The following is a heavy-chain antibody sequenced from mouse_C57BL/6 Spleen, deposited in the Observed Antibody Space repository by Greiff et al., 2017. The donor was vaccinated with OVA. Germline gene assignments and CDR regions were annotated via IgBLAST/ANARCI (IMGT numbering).Heavy chain of an antibody. CDR2: INPNNGGT. CDR3: ARARITTVVATEYFDV. V-gene: IGHV1-22*01. CDR1: GYTFTDYN. D-gene: IGHD1-1*01. Sequence: VQLQQSGPELVKPGASVKMSCKASGYTFTDYNMHWVKQSHGKSLEWIGYINPNNGGTSYNQKFKGKATLTVNKSSSTAYMELRSLTSEDSAVYYCARARITTVVATEYFDVWGTGTTVTVSS. J-gene: IGHJ1*03.